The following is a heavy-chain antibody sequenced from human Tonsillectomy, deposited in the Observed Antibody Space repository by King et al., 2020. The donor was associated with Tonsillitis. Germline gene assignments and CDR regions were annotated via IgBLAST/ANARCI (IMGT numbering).Heavy chain of an antibody. D-gene: IGHD6-13*01. V-gene: IGHV3-23*04. CDR2: ISDSGGST. Sequence: VQLVESGGGLVHPGGSLRLSCAASGFTFSSYGMSWVRQAPGKGLEWVSGISDSGGSTYYADSVKGRFTISRDNSKNTLYVQMKSLRAEDTAVYYCAKAPIALRQNYYYYYYMDVWGKGTTVTVS. J-gene: IGHJ6*03. CDR3: AKAPIALRQNYYYYYYMDV. CDR1: GFTFSSYG.